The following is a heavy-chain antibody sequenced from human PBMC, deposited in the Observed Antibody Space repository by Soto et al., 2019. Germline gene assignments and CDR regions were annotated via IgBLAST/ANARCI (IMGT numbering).Heavy chain of an antibody. V-gene: IGHV1-18*01. J-gene: IGHJ6*02. D-gene: IGHD3-16*01. CDR3: ARGGYYDNSWGKLSHYGLDV. CDR1: GYTFIRYG. Sequence: QVQLAQSANEVKKPGAPVRFSCKAAGYTFIRYGIAWVRQAPGQGLEWMGWISPYNDYTVYAQKFQGRVSMTADTSTRTVYMNLRGLKSDDTAVYYCARGGYYDNSWGKLSHYGLDVWGQGTSVSVSS. CDR2: ISPYNDYT.